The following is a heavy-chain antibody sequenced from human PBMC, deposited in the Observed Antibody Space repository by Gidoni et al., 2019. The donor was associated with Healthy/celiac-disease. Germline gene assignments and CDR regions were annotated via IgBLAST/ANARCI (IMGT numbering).Heavy chain of an antibody. V-gene: IGHV4-39*01. CDR1: GGSISSSSYY. Sequence: QLQLQESGPGLVKPSETLSLTCTVSGGSISSSSYYWGWIRQPPGKGLEWIGSIYYSGSTYYNPSLKSRVTISVDTSKNQFSLKLSSVTAADTAVYYCARSPNAYSNYPNYFDYWGQGTLVTVSS. D-gene: IGHD4-4*01. CDR2: IYYSGST. J-gene: IGHJ4*02. CDR3: ARSPNAYSNYPNYFDY.